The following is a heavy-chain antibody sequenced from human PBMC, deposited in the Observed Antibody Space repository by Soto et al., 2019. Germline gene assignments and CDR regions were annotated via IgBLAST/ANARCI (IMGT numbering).Heavy chain of an antibody. CDR1: GYAFTTYG. CDR2: ISAHNGNT. Sequence: QVHLVQSGAEVKKPGTSVKVSCQGSGYAFTTYGITWVRQAPGQGLEWMGWISAHNGNTNYAQKLQGRVTVTRDTSTCTAYTELRSLRYDDTAVYYCARGRYGDYWGQGALVTVSS. J-gene: IGHJ4*02. CDR3: ARGRYGDY. D-gene: IGHD1-1*01. V-gene: IGHV1-18*01.